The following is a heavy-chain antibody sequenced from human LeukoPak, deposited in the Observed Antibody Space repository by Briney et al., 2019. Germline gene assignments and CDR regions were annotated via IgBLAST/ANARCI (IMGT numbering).Heavy chain of an antibody. J-gene: IGHJ4*02. V-gene: IGHV3-7*01. D-gene: IGHD2-2*01. CDR2: IKEDGSDE. Sequence: PGGSLRLSCAGSGFTFSNSWMSWVRQAPGKGLEWVANIKEDGSDEYYVDSVKGRFTISRDNTRNSLFLQMNNLRAEDTAVYHCARGRRDTQYQIFDYWGQGALVTVSS. CDR1: GFTFSNSW. CDR3: ARGRRDTQYQIFDY.